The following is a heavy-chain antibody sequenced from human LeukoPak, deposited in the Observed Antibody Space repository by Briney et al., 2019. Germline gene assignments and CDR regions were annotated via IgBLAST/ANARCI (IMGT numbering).Heavy chain of an antibody. Sequence: GGSLRLSCAASGFSLNTYSMNWVRQAPGKGLEWVSYISSSSTTIYYADSVKGRFTISRDNAKNTLYRQMNSLRAEDTAVYYCARDDSSSFDAFDIWGQGTMVTVSS. CDR1: GFSLNTYS. V-gene: IGHV3-48*04. CDR2: ISSSSTTI. D-gene: IGHD6-13*01. J-gene: IGHJ3*02. CDR3: ARDDSSSFDAFDI.